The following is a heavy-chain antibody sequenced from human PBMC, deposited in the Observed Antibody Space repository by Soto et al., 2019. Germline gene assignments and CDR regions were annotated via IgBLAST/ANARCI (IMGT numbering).Heavy chain of an antibody. J-gene: IGHJ5*02. CDR1: GFTFSSYS. CDR2: IHGSAGGA. V-gene: IGHV3-23*01. Sequence: GGSLRLSCAASGFTFSSYSMNWVRQAPGKGLEWVSSIHGSAGGAYYSDSVKGRFTVSRADSQKTLFLQMTSLRVDDTAIYYCAKDAVSANGEWDWFDPWGQGILVTVSS. CDR3: AKDAVSANGEWDWFDP. D-gene: IGHD2-21*02.